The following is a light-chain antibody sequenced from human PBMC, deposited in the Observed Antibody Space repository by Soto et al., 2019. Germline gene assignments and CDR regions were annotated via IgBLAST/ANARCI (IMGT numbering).Light chain of an antibody. CDR1: QDITSA. Sequence: AIQLTQSPSSLSASVRDRVTITCRASQDITSALAWWQKKPGSPPKLLIYEASNLETGVPSRFSGNISRIAVSFTISSFQPADVGTHEGRQLNNYPPPFGGRTTLQI. CDR3: RQLNNYPPP. V-gene: IGKV1D-13*01. CDR2: EAS. J-gene: IGKJ4*01.